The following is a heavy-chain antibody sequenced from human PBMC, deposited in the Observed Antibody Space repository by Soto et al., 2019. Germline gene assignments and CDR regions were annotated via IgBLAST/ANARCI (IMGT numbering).Heavy chain of an antibody. CDR2: ISWNSGSI. J-gene: IGHJ6*02. CDR1: GFTFDDYA. V-gene: IGHV3-9*01. D-gene: IGHD3-22*01. CDR3: AKDAHNYYDSSGYLSYYGMDV. Sequence: GGSLRLSCAASGFTFDDYAMHWVRQAPGKGLEWVSGISWNSGSIGYADSVKGRFTISGDNAKNSLYLQMNSLRAEDTALYYCAKDAHNYYDSSGYLSYYGMDVWGQGTTVTVSS.